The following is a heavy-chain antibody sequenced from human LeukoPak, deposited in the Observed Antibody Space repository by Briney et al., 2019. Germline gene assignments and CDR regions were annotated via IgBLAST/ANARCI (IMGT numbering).Heavy chain of an antibody. Sequence: PGGSLRLSCAASGFTFSSYSMNWVRQAPGKGLEWVSSISSSSSYIYYADSLKGRFTISRDNAKNSLYLQMNSLRAEDTAVYYCARVAHLTGDPYDYWGQGTLVTVSS. V-gene: IGHV3-21*04. CDR2: ISSSSSYI. CDR1: GFTFSSYS. CDR3: ARVAHLTGDPYDY. D-gene: IGHD7-27*01. J-gene: IGHJ4*02.